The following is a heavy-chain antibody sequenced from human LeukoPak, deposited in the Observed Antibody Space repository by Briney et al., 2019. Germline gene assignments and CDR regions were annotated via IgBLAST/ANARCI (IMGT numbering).Heavy chain of an antibody. CDR2: IIPIFGTA. D-gene: IGHD1-7*01. CDR3: ARGAWNYPYYFDY. Sequence: ASVKVSCKASGGTFSSYAISWVRQAPGQGLEWMGGIIPIFGTANYAQKFQGRVTITADESTSTAYMELSSLRSEDTAVYYCARGAWNYPYYFDYWGQGTLVTVSS. J-gene: IGHJ4*02. V-gene: IGHV1-69*13. CDR1: GGTFSSYA.